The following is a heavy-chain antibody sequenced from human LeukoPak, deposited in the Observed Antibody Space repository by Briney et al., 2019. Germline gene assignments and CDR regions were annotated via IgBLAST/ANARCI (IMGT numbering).Heavy chain of an antibody. CDR3: ARESTTVTYLY. Sequence: GSLRLSCAASGFTFSSYAMSWVRQAPGKGLEWIGSIYYSGSTYYNPSLKSRVTISVDTSKNQFSLKLSSVTAADTAVYYCARESTTVTYLYWGQGTLVTVSS. D-gene: IGHD4-17*01. CDR1: GFTFSSYA. J-gene: IGHJ4*02. CDR2: IYYSGST. V-gene: IGHV4-39*07.